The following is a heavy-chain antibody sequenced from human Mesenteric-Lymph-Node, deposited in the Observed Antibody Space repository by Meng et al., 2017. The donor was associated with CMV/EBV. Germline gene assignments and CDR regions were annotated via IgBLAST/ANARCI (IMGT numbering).Heavy chain of an antibody. CDR1: GFTFSSYS. CDR3: ARGLDFGTFFFY. V-gene: IGHV3-21*01. J-gene: IGHJ4*01. Sequence: GGSLRLSCVASGFTFSSYSMNWVRQAPGKGLEWVSSTSSSSDYIYYADSVKGRFTISRDDSKNTLYLQMNNLRGEDTAVYYCARGLDFGTFFFYWGRGTLVTVSS. CDR2: TSSSSDYI. D-gene: IGHD4-17*01.